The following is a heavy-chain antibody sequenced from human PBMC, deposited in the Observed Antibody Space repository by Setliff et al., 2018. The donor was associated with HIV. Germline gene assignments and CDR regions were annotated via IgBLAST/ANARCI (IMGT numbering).Heavy chain of an antibody. CDR2: ITAAGTI. CDR1: GGSISSYY. J-gene: IGHJ4*01. D-gene: IGHD6-13*01. V-gene: IGHV4-4*07. Sequence: LSLTCTVSGGSISSYYWSWIRQPAGKRLEFIGRITAAGTINYNPSLRSRVTLSVDTSENQFSLTVNSVTAADTAMYFCARDEGRATGSWWDQSASWYLDYWGHGILVTVSS. CDR3: ARDEGRATGSWWDQSASWYLDY.